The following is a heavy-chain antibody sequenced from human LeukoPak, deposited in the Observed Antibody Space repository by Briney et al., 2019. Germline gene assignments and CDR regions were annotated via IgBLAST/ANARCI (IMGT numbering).Heavy chain of an antibody. V-gene: IGHV3-11*06. Sequence: GGSLRLSCAASGFTFSDYYMSWIRQAPGKGLEWVSYISSSGSHTMYADSVKGRFTISRDNAKNSLSLQVDSLRVDDTAVYYCARVGSIAAAGTPDYWGQGTLVTVSS. D-gene: IGHD6-13*01. CDR2: ISSSGSHT. CDR1: GFTFSDYY. CDR3: ARVGSIAAAGTPDY. J-gene: IGHJ4*02.